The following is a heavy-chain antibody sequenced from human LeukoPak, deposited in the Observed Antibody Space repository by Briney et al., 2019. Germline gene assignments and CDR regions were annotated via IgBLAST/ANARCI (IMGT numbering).Heavy chain of an antibody. CDR1: GYTFTSYY. CDR3: ASRGPAPPLVYSSSAFDI. CDR2: INPSGGST. J-gene: IGHJ3*02. Sequence: ASVKVSCKASGYTFTSYYMHWVRQAPGQGLEWMGIINPSGGSTSYAQKFQGRVTMTRDTSTSTVYMELSSLRSEDTAVYYCASRGPAPPLVYSSSAFDIWGQGTMVTVSS. D-gene: IGHD6-6*01. V-gene: IGHV1-46*01.